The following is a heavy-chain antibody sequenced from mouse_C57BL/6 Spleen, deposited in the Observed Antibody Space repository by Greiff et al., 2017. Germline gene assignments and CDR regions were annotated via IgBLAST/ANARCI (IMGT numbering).Heavy chain of an antibody. J-gene: IGHJ2*01. CDR1: GYTFTSYW. CDR2: INPSTGGT. CDR3: AREIRRVRDD. Sequence: QVQLQQSGTDLVKPGASVKLSCTASGYTFTSYWMHWVKQRPGQGLEWIGTINPSTGGTTSNEKFTSKATLTVDKSSSTAYMQLSSQTSEDSAVYNGAREIRRVRDDWGQGTTLTVSS. V-gene: IGHV1-53*01. D-gene: IGHD2-12*01.